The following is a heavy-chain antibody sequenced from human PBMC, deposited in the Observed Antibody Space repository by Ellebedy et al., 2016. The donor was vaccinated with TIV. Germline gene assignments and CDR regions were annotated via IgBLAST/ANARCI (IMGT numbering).Heavy chain of an antibody. V-gene: IGHV3-30*04. D-gene: IGHD6-19*01. J-gene: IGHJ3*01. CDR1: GFTFSNYA. CDR3: AREYGSASYTKAFDF. CDR2: TSYAGSLN. Sequence: GESLKISXAASGFTFSNYAIHWVRQAPGKGLEWVAVTSYAGSLNFYADSVKGRFSISRDNSKSTVYLQIDSLRVEDTAVYYCAREYGSASYTKAFDFWGQGTVVTVSS.